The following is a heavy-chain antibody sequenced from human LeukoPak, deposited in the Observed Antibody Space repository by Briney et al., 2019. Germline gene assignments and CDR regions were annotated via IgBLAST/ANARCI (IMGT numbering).Heavy chain of an antibody. CDR2: ISSSGSTI. V-gene: IGHV3-48*03. CDR3: VKPDRLNYYDSGRQYYYYYFDV. CDR1: GFTFSSYE. J-gene: IGHJ6*03. Sequence: GGSLRLSCAASGFTFSSYEMNWVRQAPGKGLEWVSYISSSGSTIYYADSVKGRFTISRDNAKNSLYLQMNSLRAEDTAVYQCVKPDRLNYYDSGRQYYYYYFDVWGKGTTVTISS. D-gene: IGHD3-10*01.